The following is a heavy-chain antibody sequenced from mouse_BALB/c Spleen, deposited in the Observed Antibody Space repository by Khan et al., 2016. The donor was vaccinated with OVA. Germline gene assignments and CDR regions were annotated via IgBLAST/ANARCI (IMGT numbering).Heavy chain of an antibody. V-gene: IGHV1-7*01. CDR3: VNHGSSSAWFTY. J-gene: IGHJ3*01. CDR2: IDPSTDYT. CDR1: GHTFTSYW. Sequence: QVQLKQSGAELAKPGASVKMSCKASGHTFTSYWMHWVKQRPGQGLEWIGYIDPSTDYTEYNQKFRDKATLTVDKSSTTVYMQLTSLTSEDSAVYYCVNHGSSSAWFTYWGQGTLVTVSA. D-gene: IGHD1-1*01.